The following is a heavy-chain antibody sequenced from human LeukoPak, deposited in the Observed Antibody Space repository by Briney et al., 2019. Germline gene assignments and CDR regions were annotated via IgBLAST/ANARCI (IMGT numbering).Heavy chain of an antibody. J-gene: IGHJ4*02. D-gene: IGHD6-19*01. CDR3: ARESAVGYGSFDY. CDR1: GSTFGAYY. CDR2: IRGDGRET. Sequence: PGGSLRLSCAASGSTFGAYYMSWVRQAPGKGLEWVANIRGDGRETFYADSLRGRFSIFRDNARNSVSLQMNSLSAEDTGVYYCARESAVGYGSFDYWGQGTLVTVSS. V-gene: IGHV3-7*03.